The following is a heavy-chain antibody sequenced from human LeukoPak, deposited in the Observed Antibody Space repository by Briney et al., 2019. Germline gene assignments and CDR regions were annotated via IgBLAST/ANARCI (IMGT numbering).Heavy chain of an antibody. Sequence: GGSLRLSCAASGFTFSSYSMNWVRQAPGKGLEWVSSISSSSSNIYYADSVKGRFSISRDNAKNSLYLQMNSLRAEDTAVYYCARGPTMKMDVWGKGTTVTVSS. V-gene: IGHV3-21*01. CDR3: ARGPTMKMDV. CDR1: GFTFSSYS. J-gene: IGHJ6*04. D-gene: IGHD3-22*01. CDR2: ISSSSSNI.